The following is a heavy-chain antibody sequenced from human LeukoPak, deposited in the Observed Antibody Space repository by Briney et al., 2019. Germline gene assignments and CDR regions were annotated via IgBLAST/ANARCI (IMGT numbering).Heavy chain of an antibody. D-gene: IGHD3-3*01. CDR1: GGTFSSYA. V-gene: IGHV1-69*13. Sequence: ASVKVSCKASGGTFSSYAISWVRQAPGQGLEWMGGIIPIFGTANYAQKFQGRVTITADESTSTAYMELSSLRSEDTAVYYCARARTIFGEMNYYYYYMDVWGKGTTVTVSS. J-gene: IGHJ6*03. CDR2: IIPIFGTA. CDR3: ARARTIFGEMNYYYYYMDV.